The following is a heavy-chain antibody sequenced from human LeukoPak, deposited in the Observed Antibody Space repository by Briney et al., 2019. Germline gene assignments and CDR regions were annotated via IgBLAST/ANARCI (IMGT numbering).Heavy chain of an antibody. CDR2: IKSKTDGGTT. J-gene: IGHJ6*04. V-gene: IGHV3-15*01. CDR1: GFTFSNAG. D-gene: IGHD1-20*01. Sequence: GGSLRLSCAASGFTFSNAGMSWVRQAPGKGLEWVGRIKSKTDGGTTDYAAPVKGRFTISRDDSKDTLYLQMHSLKTEDTAVYYCNIVKGDISGTMGYYYGRGVWGKGTTVTVSS. CDR3: NIVKGDISGTMGYYYGRGV.